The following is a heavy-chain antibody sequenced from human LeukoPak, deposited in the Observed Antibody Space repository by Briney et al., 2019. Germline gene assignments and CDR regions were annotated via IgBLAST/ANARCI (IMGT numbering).Heavy chain of an antibody. D-gene: IGHD7-27*01. CDR2: TYYRSKWYN. V-gene: IGHV6-1*01. CDR3: ARSWGFRPGHFDY. CDR1: GDSVSSNSAA. J-gene: IGHJ4*02. Sequence: SQTLSLTYAISGDSVSSNSAAWNWIRQFPSRGLEWLGRTYYRSKWYNDYAVSVKSRITINPDTSKNQFSLQLNSVTPEDTAVYYCARSWGFRPGHFDYWGQGTLVTVSS.